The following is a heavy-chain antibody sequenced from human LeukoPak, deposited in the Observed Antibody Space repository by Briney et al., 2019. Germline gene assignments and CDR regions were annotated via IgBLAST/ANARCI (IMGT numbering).Heavy chain of an antibody. J-gene: IGHJ4*02. Sequence: ASVKVSCKASGYTFTSYGISWVRQAPGQGLEWMGWISAYNGNTNYAQKFQGRVTITADKSTSTAYMELSSLRSEDTAVYYCARVGEYYYDSSGYYSGEDYWGQGTLVTVSS. V-gene: IGHV1-18*01. CDR1: GYTFTSYG. D-gene: IGHD3-22*01. CDR2: ISAYNGNT. CDR3: ARVGEYYYDSSGYYSGEDY.